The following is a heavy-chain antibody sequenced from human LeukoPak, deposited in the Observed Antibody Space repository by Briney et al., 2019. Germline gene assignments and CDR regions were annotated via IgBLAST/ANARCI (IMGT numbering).Heavy chain of an antibody. D-gene: IGHD3-3*01. CDR1: GGSISSGDYY. J-gene: IGHJ5*02. V-gene: IGHV4-30-4*01. CDR2: IYYSGST. Sequence: SQTLSLTCTVSGGSISSGDYYWSWIRQPPGKGLEWIGYIYYSGSTNYNPSLKSRVTISVDTSKNQFSLKLSSVTAADTAVYYCARTSLYYDFWSGCPTLSNWFDPWGQGTLVTASS. CDR3: ARTSLYYDFWSGCPTLSNWFDP.